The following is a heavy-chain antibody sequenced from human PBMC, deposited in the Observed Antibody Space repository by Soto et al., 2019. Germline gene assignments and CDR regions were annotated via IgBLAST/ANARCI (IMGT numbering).Heavy chain of an antibody. V-gene: IGHV4-34*01. CDR3: AREGGYYFDY. Sequence: QVQLQQWGAGLLKPSETLSLTCAVYGGSFSGYYWSWIRQPPGKGLEWIGEINHSGSTNYNPSLKRRVTISVDTSKNQFSLKLSSVTAADTAVYYCAREGGYYFDYWGQGTLVTVSS. J-gene: IGHJ4*02. CDR1: GGSFSGYY. D-gene: IGHD1-26*01. CDR2: INHSGST.